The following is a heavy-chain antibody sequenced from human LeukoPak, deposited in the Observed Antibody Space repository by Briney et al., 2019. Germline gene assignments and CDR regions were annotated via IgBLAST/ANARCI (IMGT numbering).Heavy chain of an antibody. D-gene: IGHD2/OR15-2a*01. J-gene: IGHJ4*02. CDR2: ISGSGDST. CDR1: GFTFSSYA. V-gene: IGHV3-23*01. Sequence: GGSLRLSCAASGFTFSSYAMSWVRQAPGKGLEWVSAISGSGDSTYYADSVKGRFTISRDNSRNTLYLQMNSLRAEDTAVYYCAKQSTFYGPFDYWGQGTLVTVSS. CDR3: AKQSTFYGPFDY.